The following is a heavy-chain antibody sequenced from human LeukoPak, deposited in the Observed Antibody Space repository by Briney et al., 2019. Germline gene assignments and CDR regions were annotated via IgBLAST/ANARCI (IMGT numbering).Heavy chain of an antibody. V-gene: IGHV3-48*02. CDR1: GFTFSSYS. Sequence: GGSLRLSCAASGFTFSSYSMDWVRQAPGKGLEWVSYITSRSSTIYYADSVKGRFTISRDNAKNSLYLQMNSLRDEDTAVYYCARDLSRSRSRFDYWGQGTLVTVSS. J-gene: IGHJ4*02. CDR3: ARDLSRSRSRFDY. CDR2: ITSRSSTI. D-gene: IGHD1-26*01.